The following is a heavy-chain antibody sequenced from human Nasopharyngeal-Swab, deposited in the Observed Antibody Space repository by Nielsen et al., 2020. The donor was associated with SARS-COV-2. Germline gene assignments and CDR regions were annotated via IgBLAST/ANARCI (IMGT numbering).Heavy chain of an antibody. CDR2: INTNTGNP. CDR3: ARDVEADYDFWSGYYRWFDP. D-gene: IGHD3-3*01. Sequence: ASVKVSCKASGYTFTSYAMNWVRQAPGQGLEWMGWINTNTGNPTYAQGFTGRFVFSLDASVSTAYLQISSLKAEDTAVYYYARDVEADYDFWSGYYRWFDPWGQGTLVTVSS. CDR1: GYTFTSYA. V-gene: IGHV7-4-1*02. J-gene: IGHJ5*02.